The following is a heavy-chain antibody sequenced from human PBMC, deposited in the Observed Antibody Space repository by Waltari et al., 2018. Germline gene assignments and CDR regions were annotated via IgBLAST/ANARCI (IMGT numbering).Heavy chain of an antibody. CDR3: AKEAPRTAGQERGYAFDI. V-gene: IGHV3-30*18. CDR2: IWYDGSNK. Sequence: QVQLVESGGGVVQPGRSLRLSCAASGFTFSSYGMHWVRQAPGKGLGWVAVIWYDGSNKYYADSVKGRFTISRDNSKNTLYLQMNSLRAEDTAMYYCAKEAPRTAGQERGYAFDIWGQGTMVTVSS. D-gene: IGHD6-13*01. J-gene: IGHJ3*02. CDR1: GFTFSSYG.